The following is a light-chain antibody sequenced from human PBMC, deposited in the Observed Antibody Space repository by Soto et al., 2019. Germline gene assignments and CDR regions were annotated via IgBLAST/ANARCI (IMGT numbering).Light chain of an antibody. J-gene: IGKJ4*01. CDR2: AAS. CDR3: QPANILPPT. CDR1: QGISSW. V-gene: IGKV1-12*01. Sequence: DIQMTQSPSSVSASVGDRVTITCRASQGISSWLAWYQQKPGKAPKLLIYAASSLQSGVPSRFSGSRSGTDFNLTIRSLQPEAFAPYYWQPANILPPTVGGGTKVEIK.